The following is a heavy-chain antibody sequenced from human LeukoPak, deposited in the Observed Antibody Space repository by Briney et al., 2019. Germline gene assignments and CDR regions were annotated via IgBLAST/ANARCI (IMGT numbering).Heavy chain of an antibody. Sequence: ASVKVSCKASGYTFTGYYMHWVRQAPGQGLEWMGWINPNSGGTNYAQKFQGRVTMTRDTSISTAYMELSRLRSDDTAVYYCATLTTVTTLTNYYYYMDVWGKGTTVTISS. J-gene: IGHJ6*03. D-gene: IGHD4-17*01. CDR2: INPNSGGT. CDR1: GYTFTGYY. CDR3: ATLTTVTTLTNYYYYMDV. V-gene: IGHV1-2*02.